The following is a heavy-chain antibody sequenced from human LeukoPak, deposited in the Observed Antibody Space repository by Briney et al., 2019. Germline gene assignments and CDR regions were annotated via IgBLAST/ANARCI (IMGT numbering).Heavy chain of an antibody. CDR2: ISAYNGNT. CDR3: ARESGSYPIRTFDY. Sequence: ASVKVSCKASGYTFTSYGISWVRQAPGQGLEWMGWISAYNGNTNYAQKLQGSVTMTTDTSTSTAYMELRSLRSDDTAVYYCARESGSYPIRTFDYWGQGTLVTVSS. J-gene: IGHJ4*02. CDR1: GYTFTSYG. V-gene: IGHV1-18*01. D-gene: IGHD1-26*01.